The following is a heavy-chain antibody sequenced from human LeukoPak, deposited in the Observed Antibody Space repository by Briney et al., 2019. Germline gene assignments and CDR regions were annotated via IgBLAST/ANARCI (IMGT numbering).Heavy chain of an antibody. V-gene: IGHV4-59*01. CDR3: ARDPLFYF. Sequence: PSETLSLTCTVSGGSISSYYWSWIRQPPGKGLEWIGYIYYSGGTNYNPSLKSRVTISVDTSKNQFSLKLSSVTAADTAVYYCARDPLFYFWGQGTLVTVSS. J-gene: IGHJ4*02. CDR2: IYYSGGT. CDR1: GGSISSYY.